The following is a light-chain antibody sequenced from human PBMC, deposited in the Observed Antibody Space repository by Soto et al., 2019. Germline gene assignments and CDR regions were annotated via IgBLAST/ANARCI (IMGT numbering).Light chain of an antibody. CDR1: SSDVGGYNY. CDR3: CSYAPGSPFI. CDR2: EVF. V-gene: IGLV2-14*03. J-gene: IGLJ2*01. Sequence: QSALTQPASVSGSPGQSITISCTGTSSDVGGYNYVSWYQQHPGKVPKLMIYEVFRRPSGISDRFSGFRSRNTASLTISGLQAEDDADYYCCSYAPGSPFIFGGGTKLTVL.